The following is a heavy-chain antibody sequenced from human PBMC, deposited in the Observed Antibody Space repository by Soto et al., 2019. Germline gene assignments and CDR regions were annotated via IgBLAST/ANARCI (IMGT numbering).Heavy chain of an antibody. D-gene: IGHD3-10*01. J-gene: IGHJ4*02. CDR2: INPNGGGT. Sequence: QVQLVQSGAEVKKPGASVKVSCKASGYKFINHYIHWGRQAPGVGLEWMGLINPNGGGTDYAQKFQGRVTMTTDTYASTVHMELSSLRSEDTAVYFCARDSSASATSYSFDYWGQGTLVTVSS. CDR3: ARDSSASATSYSFDY. CDR1: GYKFINHY. V-gene: IGHV1-46*01.